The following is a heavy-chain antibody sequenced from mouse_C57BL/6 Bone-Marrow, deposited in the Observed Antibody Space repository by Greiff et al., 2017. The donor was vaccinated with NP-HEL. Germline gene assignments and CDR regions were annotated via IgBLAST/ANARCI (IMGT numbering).Heavy chain of an antibody. D-gene: IGHD1-1*01. CDR2: IDPSDSYT. Sequence: VQLQQPGAELVRPGTSVKLSCKASGYTFTSYWMHWVKQRPGQGLEWIGVIDPSDSYTNYNQKFKGKATLTVDTSSSTAYMQLSSLTSEDSAVYYCVRPPSIYCYGSSYWFAYWGQGTLVTVSA. J-gene: IGHJ3*01. V-gene: IGHV1-59*01. CDR1: GYTFTSYW. CDR3: VRPPSIYCYGSSYWFAY.